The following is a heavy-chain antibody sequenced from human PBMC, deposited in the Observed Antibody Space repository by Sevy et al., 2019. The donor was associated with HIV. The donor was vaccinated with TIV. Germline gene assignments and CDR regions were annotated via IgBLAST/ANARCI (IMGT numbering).Heavy chain of an antibody. J-gene: IGHJ5*02. Sequence: GGSLRLSCAASGFTFGNYWMSWVRQAPGKGLEWVASIKQDGSERYYVDSVKGRFTISRDNAKNSLYLQMNSLRAEDTAVYYCASPGGKGFDPWGQGTLVNVSS. CDR1: GFTFGNYW. V-gene: IGHV3-7*03. D-gene: IGHD3-16*01. CDR3: ASPGGKGFDP. CDR2: IKQDGSER.